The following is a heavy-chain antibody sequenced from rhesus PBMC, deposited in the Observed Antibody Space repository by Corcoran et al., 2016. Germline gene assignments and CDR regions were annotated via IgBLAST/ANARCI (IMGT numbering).Heavy chain of an antibody. J-gene: IGHJ5-1*01. CDR1: GGSISGGYD. Sequence: QVQLQESGPGLVKPSETLSLTCAVSGGSISGGYDWSWIRQPPGKGLEWVGYIFCSRGSTNQNPTHKNRVTFSKDTSENQFSLKLSSVTAADTAVYYCARNYNFWSGYYGLDVWGPGVLVTVSS. V-gene: IGHV4-76*01. CDR3: ARNYNFWSGYYGLDV. D-gene: IGHD3-3*01. CDR2: IFCSRGST.